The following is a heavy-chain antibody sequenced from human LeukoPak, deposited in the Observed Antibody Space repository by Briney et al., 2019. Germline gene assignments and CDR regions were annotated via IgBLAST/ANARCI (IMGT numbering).Heavy chain of an antibody. V-gene: IGHV4-34*01. CDR2: INHSGST. Sequence: SETLSLTCAVYGGSFSGYYWSWIRQPPGKGLERIGEINHSGSTNYNPSLKSRVTISVDTSKNQFSLKLSSVTAADTAVYYCARGSWGWLQPSFDYWGQGTLVTVSS. J-gene: IGHJ4*02. D-gene: IGHD5-24*01. CDR1: GGSFSGYY. CDR3: ARGSWGWLQPSFDY.